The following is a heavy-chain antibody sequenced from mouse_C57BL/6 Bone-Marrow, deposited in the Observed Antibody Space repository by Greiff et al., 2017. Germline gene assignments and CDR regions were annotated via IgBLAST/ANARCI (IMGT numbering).Heavy chain of an antibody. J-gene: IGHJ1*03. Sequence: EVKLVESGEGLVKPGGSLKLSCAASGFTFSSYAMSWFRQTPEKRLEWVAYISSGGGYIYYADTVKGRFTISRDNARNTLYLQMRSLKSEDTAMYYCTRIYYDYDAWYFDVWGTGTTVTVSS. V-gene: IGHV5-9-1*02. D-gene: IGHD2-4*01. CDR2: ISSGGGYI. CDR3: TRIYYDYDAWYFDV. CDR1: GFTFSSYA.